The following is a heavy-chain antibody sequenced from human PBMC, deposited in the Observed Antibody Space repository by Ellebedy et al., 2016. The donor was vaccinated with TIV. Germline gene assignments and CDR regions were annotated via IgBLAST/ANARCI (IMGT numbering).Heavy chain of an antibody. CDR1: GFSFDDYA. CDR2: ISWNRGSI. Sequence: SLKISCAASGFSFDDYAMHWVRQAPGKGLEWGSGISWNRGSIGYADSVKGRFTISRDNAKKSLYLQMNSLRAEDTALYYCAKDIFPERDSGSPLDYWGQGTLVTVSS. J-gene: IGHJ4*02. D-gene: IGHD3-10*01. CDR3: AKDIFPERDSGSPLDY. V-gene: IGHV3-9*01.